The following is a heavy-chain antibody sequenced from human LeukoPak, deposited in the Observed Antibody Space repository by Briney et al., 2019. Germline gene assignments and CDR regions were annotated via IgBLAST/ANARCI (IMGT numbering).Heavy chain of an antibody. V-gene: IGHV3-30*18. Sequence: GGSLRLSCAASGFTFSSYGMHWVRQAPGKGLEWVAVISYDGSNKYYADSVKGRFTISRGNSKNTLYLQMNSLRAEDTAVYYCAKVSPAAMGMFDYWGQGTLVTVSS. CDR1: GFTFSSYG. CDR3: AKVSPAAMGMFDY. J-gene: IGHJ4*02. CDR2: ISYDGSNK. D-gene: IGHD5-18*01.